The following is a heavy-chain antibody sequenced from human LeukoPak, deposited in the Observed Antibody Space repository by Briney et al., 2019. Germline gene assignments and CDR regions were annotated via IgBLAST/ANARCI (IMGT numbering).Heavy chain of an antibody. CDR1: GGSISSGGYY. J-gene: IGHJ6*02. CDR3: ARHSSGFYGMDV. D-gene: IGHD3-22*01. Sequence: PSQTLSLTCTVSGGSISSGGYYWSWIRQPPGKGLEWIGYIYYSGSTNYNPSLKSRVTISVDTSKNQFSLKLSSVTAADTAVYYCARHSSGFYGMDVWGQGTTVTVSS. V-gene: IGHV4-61*08. CDR2: IYYSGST.